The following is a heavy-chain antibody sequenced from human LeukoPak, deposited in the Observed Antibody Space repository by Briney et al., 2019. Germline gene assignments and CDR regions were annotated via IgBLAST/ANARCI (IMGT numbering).Heavy chain of an antibody. V-gene: IGHV1-2*06. D-gene: IGHD5-18*01. Sequence: ASVKVSCKASGYTFTGYYMHWVRQAPGQGLEWMGRINPNSGGTNYAQKFQGRVTMTRDTSISTAYVELSRLRSDDTAVYYCARIGKGGDSYGGGGVDYWGQGTLVTVSS. J-gene: IGHJ4*02. CDR3: ARIGKGGDSYGGGGVDY. CDR2: INPNSGGT. CDR1: GYTFTGYY.